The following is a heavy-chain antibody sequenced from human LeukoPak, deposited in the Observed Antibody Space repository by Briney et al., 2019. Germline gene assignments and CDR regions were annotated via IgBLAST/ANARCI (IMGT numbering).Heavy chain of an antibody. CDR2: IKQDGSEK. D-gene: IGHD3-3*01. V-gene: IGHV3-7*01. CDR3: ARGVTIFGVVITQDYYYYYMDV. J-gene: IGHJ6*03. CDR1: GFTFSSYW. Sequence: GGSLRLSCAASGFTFSSYWMSWVRQAPGKGLEWVANIKQDGSEKYYVDSVKGRFTISRDNAKNSLYLQMNSLRAEDTAVYYCARGVTIFGVVITQDYYYYYMDVWGKGTTVTVSS.